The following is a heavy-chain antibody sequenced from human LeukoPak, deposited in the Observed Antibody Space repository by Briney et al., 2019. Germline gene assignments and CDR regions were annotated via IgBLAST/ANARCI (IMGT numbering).Heavy chain of an antibody. Sequence: ASVKVSCKASGYTFTSYGISWVRQAPGQGLEWMGWISAYNGNTNYAQKLQGRVTMTTDTSTSTAYMELRSLRSDDTAVYYCAREDGDYVGVSPIDYWGQGTLVTVSS. CDR3: AREDGDYVGVSPIDY. V-gene: IGHV1-18*01. J-gene: IGHJ4*02. D-gene: IGHD4-17*01. CDR2: ISAYNGNT. CDR1: GYTFTSYG.